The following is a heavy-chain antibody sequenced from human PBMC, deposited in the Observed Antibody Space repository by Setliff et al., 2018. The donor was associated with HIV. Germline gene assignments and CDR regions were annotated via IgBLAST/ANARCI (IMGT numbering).Heavy chain of an antibody. D-gene: IGHD3-3*01. J-gene: IGHJ6*03. Sequence: ASVKVSCKASGYSFSRFSINWVRQAPGQGLEWMGWINTNSWIPTYAQGFTGRFVFSLDTTVRTAYLEISDLRADDTGVYYCARDSSEYFDFSSGDFHYMHVWGQGTTVTVSS. V-gene: IGHV7-4-1*02. CDR2: INTNSWIP. CDR1: GYSFSRFS. CDR3: ARDSSEYFDFSSGDFHYMHV.